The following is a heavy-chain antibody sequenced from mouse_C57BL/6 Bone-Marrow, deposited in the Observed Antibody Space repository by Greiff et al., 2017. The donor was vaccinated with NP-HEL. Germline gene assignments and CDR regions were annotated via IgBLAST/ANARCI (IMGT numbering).Heavy chain of an antibody. J-gene: IGHJ2*01. CDR2: IWGVGST. CDR3: ASDRGASTCYYFDY. Sequence: VKLMESGPGLVAPSQSLSITCTVSGFSLTSYGVDWVRQSPGKGLEWLGVIWGVGSTNYNSALKSRLSISKDNPKSQVFLKMNSLQTDDTAMYDCASDRGASTCYYFDYWGQGTTLTVSS. CDR1: GFSLTSYG. V-gene: IGHV2-6*01. D-gene: IGHD5-5*01.